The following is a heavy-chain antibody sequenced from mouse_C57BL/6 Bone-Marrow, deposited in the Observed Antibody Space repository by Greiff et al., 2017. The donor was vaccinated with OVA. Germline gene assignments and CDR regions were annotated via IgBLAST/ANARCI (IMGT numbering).Heavy chain of an antibody. CDR1: GFTFSSYA. CDR2: ISDGGSYT. J-gene: IGHJ3*01. Sequence: EVHLVESGGGSVKPGGSLKLSCAASGFTFSSYAMSWVRQTPEQRLEWVATISDGGSYTYYPDNVKGRFTTSRDKAKNNVYLKSSQMKSEDTAMYYCTRDRRGRFAYWGQGTLVTVSA. CDR3: TRDRRGRFAY. V-gene: IGHV5-4*01.